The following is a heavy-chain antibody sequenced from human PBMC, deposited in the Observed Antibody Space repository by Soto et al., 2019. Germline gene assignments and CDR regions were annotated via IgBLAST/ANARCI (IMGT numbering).Heavy chain of an antibody. CDR2: ISGSGDFT. CDR3: AKTQNDSLDY. Sequence: EVQLLESGGGLVQPGGSLRLSCAASGFTFSNSAMSWVRQAPGKGLEWVSGISGSGDFTFYGDSVKGRFTISRDNSKNTLYLQMNTLRAEDTAVYYCAKTQNDSLDYWGQGTLVTVSS. V-gene: IGHV3-23*01. J-gene: IGHJ4*02. CDR1: GFTFSNSA. D-gene: IGHD3-9*01.